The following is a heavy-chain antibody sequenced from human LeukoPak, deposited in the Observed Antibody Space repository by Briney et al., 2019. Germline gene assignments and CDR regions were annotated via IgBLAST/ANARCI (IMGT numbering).Heavy chain of an antibody. Sequence: GGSLRLSCAASGFTFSSYGMSWVRQAPGKGLEWVSAISGSGGSIYYADSVKGRFTISRDNSKNTLYLQMNSLRAEDTAVYYCAKGQGGSYARPLDYWGQGTLVTVSS. CDR2: ISGSGGSI. D-gene: IGHD1-26*01. J-gene: IGHJ4*02. CDR3: AKGQGGSYARPLDY. CDR1: GFTFSSYG. V-gene: IGHV3-23*01.